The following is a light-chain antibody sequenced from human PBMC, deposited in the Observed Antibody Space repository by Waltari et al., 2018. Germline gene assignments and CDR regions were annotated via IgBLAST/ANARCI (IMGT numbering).Light chain of an antibody. Sequence: DIQMTQSPSSLSASVGGSVTMSCRASHNIDVFLNWYQQKPGKAPKLLIFGASNLQNGVPSRFSGSGSGTDFTLTITSLSSEDSATYYCQQSQGFPYTFGQGTKLEIK. CDR2: GAS. CDR3: QQSQGFPYT. CDR1: HNIDVF. V-gene: IGKV1-39*01. J-gene: IGKJ2*01.